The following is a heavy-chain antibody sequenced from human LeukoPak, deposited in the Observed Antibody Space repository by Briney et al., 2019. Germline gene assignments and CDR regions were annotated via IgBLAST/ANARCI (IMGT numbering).Heavy chain of an antibody. CDR3: ARGPSERYYESSGYYYFDY. CDR1: GGSFSGYY. D-gene: IGHD3-22*01. J-gene: IGHJ4*02. Sequence: SETLPLTCAVYGGSFSGYYWTWIRQPPGKGPEWIGEINYSGRTNYNPSLKSRVTISVDTSKNQFALKVSSVTAADTAVYYCARGPSERYYESSGYYYFDYWGQGSLVTVSS. V-gene: IGHV4-34*01. CDR2: INYSGRT.